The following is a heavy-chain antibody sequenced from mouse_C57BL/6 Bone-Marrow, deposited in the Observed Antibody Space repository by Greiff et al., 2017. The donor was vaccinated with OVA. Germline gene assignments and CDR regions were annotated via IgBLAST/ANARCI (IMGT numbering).Heavy chain of an antibody. CDR3: AIYYYGSRGYFDV. CDR2: IWRGGST. CDR1: GFSLTSYG. Sequence: QVQLKESGPGLVQPSQSLSITCTVSGFSLTSYGVHWVRQSPGKGLEWLGVIWRGGSTDYNAAFMSRLSITKDNSKSQVFFKMNSLQADDTAIYYCAIYYYGSRGYFDVWGTGTTVTVSS. V-gene: IGHV2-5*01. J-gene: IGHJ1*03. D-gene: IGHD1-1*01.